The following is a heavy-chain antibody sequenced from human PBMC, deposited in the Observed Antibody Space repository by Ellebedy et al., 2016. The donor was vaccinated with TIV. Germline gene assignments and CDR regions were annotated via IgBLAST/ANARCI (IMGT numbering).Heavy chain of an antibody. J-gene: IGHJ4*02. CDR2: ISSSSSTI. Sequence: PGGSLRLSCAASGFTFSNYNLHRVRQAPGKGLEWVSFISSSSSTIYYADSVKGRFTISRDNAKNSLYLQMNRLRDEDTAVYYWAMRGFRGVIIALPYFDYWGQGTPVTVSS. CDR3: AMRGFRGVIIALPYFDY. V-gene: IGHV3-48*02. CDR1: GFTFSNYN. D-gene: IGHD3-10*01.